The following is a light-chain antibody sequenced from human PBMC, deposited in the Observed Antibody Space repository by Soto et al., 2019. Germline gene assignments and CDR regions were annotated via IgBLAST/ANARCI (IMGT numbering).Light chain of an antibody. J-gene: IGKJ5*01. Sequence: EIVLTQSPGTLSLSPGDRATLSCGASESVASPYVAWYQQKPGLPPRLLVSATSSRDTGIPDRFRGSGSGRDFTLIISRLEPEDSAVYCCQQYSNSPITFAQGTRLEIK. V-gene: IGKV3-20*01. CDR3: QQYSNSPIT. CDR1: ESVASPY. CDR2: ATS.